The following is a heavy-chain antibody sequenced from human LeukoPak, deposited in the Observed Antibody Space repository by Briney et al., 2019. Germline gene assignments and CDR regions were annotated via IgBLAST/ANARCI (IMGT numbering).Heavy chain of an antibody. V-gene: IGHV4-30-2*01. J-gene: IGHJ2*01. CDR2: IYHSGNT. CDR3: ARGDYSSSSDWYFDL. D-gene: IGHD6-6*01. Sequence: SETLSLTCTVSGGSISSGGYYWSWIREPPGKGLEWIGYIYHSGNTYYNPSLKSRITISIDRSKNQFSLKLSSVTAADTAVYYCARGDYSSSSDWYFDLWGRGTLVTVSS. CDR1: GGSISSGGYY.